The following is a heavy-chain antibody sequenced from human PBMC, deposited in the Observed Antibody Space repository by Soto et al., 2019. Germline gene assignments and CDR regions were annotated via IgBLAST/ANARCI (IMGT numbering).Heavy chain of an antibody. J-gene: IGHJ6*02. D-gene: IGHD3-16*01. CDR3: ASNYAYAEGYYFYGIDV. V-gene: IGHV3-21*05. CDR2: VNGGGNNT. Sequence: PGGSLRLSCAISGCSFITYSMSLVRQAPGKGLEWVARVNGGGNNTYYADSVKGRFTISRDNAKNTLHLQMNSLGAEDTAVYYCASNYAYAEGYYFYGIDVWGQGTTVTSP. CDR1: GCSFITYS.